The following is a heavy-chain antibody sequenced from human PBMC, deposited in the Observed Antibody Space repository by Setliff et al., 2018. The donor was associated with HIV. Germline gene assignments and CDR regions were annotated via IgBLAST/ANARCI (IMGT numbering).Heavy chain of an antibody. CDR1: GGSISSSSYY. CDR3: ARREITMVRGVTIKAGYSFDY. D-gene: IGHD3-10*01. V-gene: IGHV4-39*07. CDR2: IYYSGST. Sequence: PSETLSLTCTVSGGSISSSSYYWGWIRQPPGKGLEWIGSIYYSGSTYYNPSLKSRVTISVDTSKNQFSLKLSSVTAADTAVYYCARREITMVRGVTIKAGYSFDYWGQGTLVTVSS. J-gene: IGHJ4*02.